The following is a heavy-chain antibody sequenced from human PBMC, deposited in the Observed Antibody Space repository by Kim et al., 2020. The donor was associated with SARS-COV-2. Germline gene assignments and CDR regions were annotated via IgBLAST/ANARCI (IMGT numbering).Heavy chain of an antibody. CDR3: TRDSPYSGSYIDY. CDR1: GFTFGDYA. D-gene: IGHD1-26*01. CDR2: IRSKAYGGTT. J-gene: IGHJ4*02. V-gene: IGHV3-49*03. Sequence: GGSLRLSCTASGFTFGDYAMSWFRQAPGKGLEWVGFIRSKAYGGTTEYAASVKGRFTISRDDSKSIAYLQMNSLKTEDTAVYYCTRDSPYSGSYIDYWGQGTLVTVSS.